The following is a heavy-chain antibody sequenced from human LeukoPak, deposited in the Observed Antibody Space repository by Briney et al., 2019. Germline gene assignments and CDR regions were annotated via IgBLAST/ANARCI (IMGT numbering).Heavy chain of an antibody. CDR3: AGGRGNIFPYFGGGPPARNWFDP. CDR1: GYTFTSYD. J-gene: IGHJ5*02. V-gene: IGHV1-8*01. Sequence: ASVKVSCKASGYTFTSYDINWVRQATGQGLEWMGWMNPNSGNTGYAQKFQGRVTMTRNTSISTAYMELSSLRSEDTAVYYCAGGRGNIFPYFGGGPPARNWFDPWGQGTLVTVSS. CDR2: MNPNSGNT. D-gene: IGHD3-16*01.